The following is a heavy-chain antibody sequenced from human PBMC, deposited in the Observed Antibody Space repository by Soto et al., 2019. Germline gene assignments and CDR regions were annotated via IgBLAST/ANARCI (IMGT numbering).Heavy chain of an antibody. CDR2: ISVSGENT. J-gene: IGHJ4*02. Sequence: PGGSLRLSCAASGFTFSSAWMIWVRQAPGKGLEWVSGISVSGENTFYADSVKGRYTISRDKAKSTLYQQMNNLRAEDTAVYYCAKVKSPRSVFHYFDNWGQGTVVTVYS. D-gene: IGHD3-16*02. CDR1: GFTFSSAW. CDR3: AKVKSPRSVFHYFDN. V-gene: IGHV3-23*01.